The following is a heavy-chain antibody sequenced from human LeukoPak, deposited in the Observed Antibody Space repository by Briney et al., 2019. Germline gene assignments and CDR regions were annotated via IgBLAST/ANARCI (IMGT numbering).Heavy chain of an antibody. V-gene: IGHV3-9*01. D-gene: IGHD1-26*01. CDR2: ISWNSGYI. Sequence: GGSLRLSCAASGFTFDDYAMLWVRQAPGKGLDWVSGISWNSGYIRYADSVKGRFTISRDNAKNSLYLQMNSLRAEDTALYYCAKGLGSYCDDAFDIWGQGTMVTVSS. CDR3: AKGLGSYCDDAFDI. CDR1: GFTFDDYA. J-gene: IGHJ3*02.